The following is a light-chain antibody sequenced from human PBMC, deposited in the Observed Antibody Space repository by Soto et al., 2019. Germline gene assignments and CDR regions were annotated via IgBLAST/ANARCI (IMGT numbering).Light chain of an antibody. CDR1: QSVLYSSNNKNY. Sequence: DILMTQSPASLAVSLGERATINCRSSQSVLYSSNNKNYLAWYQQKPGQPPKLLIYWASTRESGVPDRFSGSGSGTDFTLTISSLQAEDFAVYYCQQPWTFGQGTKVDIK. CDR2: WAS. CDR3: QQPWT. J-gene: IGKJ1*01. V-gene: IGKV4-1*01.